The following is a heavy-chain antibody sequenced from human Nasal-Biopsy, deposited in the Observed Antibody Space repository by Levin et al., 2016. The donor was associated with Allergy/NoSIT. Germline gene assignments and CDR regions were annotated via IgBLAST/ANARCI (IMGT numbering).Heavy chain of an antibody. Sequence: GGSLRLSCESPGFSFSSYWRSWVRQAPGKGLEWVASINPDGSETYHVDSVKGRFTISRDNAKNSLYLQMNTLRVEDTAVYYCARGHFGLDVWGQGSTVTVSS. V-gene: IGHV3-7*05. CDR1: GFSFSSYW. CDR3: ARGHFGLDV. J-gene: IGHJ6*02. CDR2: INPDGSET.